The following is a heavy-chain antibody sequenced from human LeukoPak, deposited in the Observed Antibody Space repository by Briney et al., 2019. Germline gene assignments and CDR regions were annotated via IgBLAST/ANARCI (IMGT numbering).Heavy chain of an antibody. J-gene: IGHJ3*01. CDR2: SLYSGSA. V-gene: IGHV4-39*01. D-gene: IGHD2-2*01. CDR1: AVSITSISLY. Sequence: SETLSFTGSVSAVSITSISLYWSWIRQPSGKRLEWVASSLYSGSAYYNPSLESRVPISVDTSKNQFSLRLTSVTAADTALYYCASNPTSSLLRGHAFDLWGQGTMVTVSS. CDR3: ASNPTSSLLRGHAFDL.